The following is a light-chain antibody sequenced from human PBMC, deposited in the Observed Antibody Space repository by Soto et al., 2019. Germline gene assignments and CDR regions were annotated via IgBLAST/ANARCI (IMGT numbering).Light chain of an antibody. CDR3: LLYYGGVQPYV. CDR1: TGAVTSGYY. Sequence: QAAVTQEPSLTVSPGGTVTLTCASSTGAVTSGYYPNWFQQKPGQAPRALIYGTNNKHSWTPARFSGSLLGGKAALTLSGVQPEDEAEYYCLLYYGGVQPYVFGTGTKLTVL. V-gene: IGLV7-43*01. J-gene: IGLJ1*01. CDR2: GTN.